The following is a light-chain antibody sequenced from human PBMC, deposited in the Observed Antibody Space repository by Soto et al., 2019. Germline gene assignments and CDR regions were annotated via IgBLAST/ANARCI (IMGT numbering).Light chain of an antibody. CDR2: DAS. V-gene: IGKV3-11*01. CDR1: QTVSSH. Sequence: EIVLTQSPATLPLSPGERATLSCRASQTVSSHLAWYQQKPGQAPRLLIYDASNRANGVPARFSGGGSGTDFTLTISSLEPEDFAVYYCQQRTNWLTFGGGTNVEI. J-gene: IGKJ4*01. CDR3: QQRTNWLT.